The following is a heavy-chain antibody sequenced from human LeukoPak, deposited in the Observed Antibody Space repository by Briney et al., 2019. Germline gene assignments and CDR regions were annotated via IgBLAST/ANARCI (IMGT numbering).Heavy chain of an antibody. Sequence: ASVKVSCKASGYTFTSYGISWVRQAPGQGLEWMGWISAYNGNTNYAQKLQGRVTMTTDTSTSTAYMEPRSLRSDDTAVYYCARGAHCSSTSCYLDYWGQGTLVTVSS. J-gene: IGHJ4*02. CDR3: ARGAHCSSTSCYLDY. CDR2: ISAYNGNT. V-gene: IGHV1-18*01. D-gene: IGHD2-2*01. CDR1: GYTFTSYG.